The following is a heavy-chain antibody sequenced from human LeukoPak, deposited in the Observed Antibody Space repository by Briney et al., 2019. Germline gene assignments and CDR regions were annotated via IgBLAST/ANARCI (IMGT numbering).Heavy chain of an antibody. D-gene: IGHD6-13*01. V-gene: IGHV1-2*02. CDR3: ARGGQQLVRRREEQLDY. J-gene: IGHJ4*02. Sequence: ASVKVSCKASGYTFTDYYMHWVRQAPGQGLEWMGWINPYSGGTNYAQKFQGRVTMTRDTSISTAYMELSRLRSDDTAVYYCARGGQQLVRRREEQLDYWGQGTLVTVSS. CDR2: INPYSGGT. CDR1: GYTFTDYY.